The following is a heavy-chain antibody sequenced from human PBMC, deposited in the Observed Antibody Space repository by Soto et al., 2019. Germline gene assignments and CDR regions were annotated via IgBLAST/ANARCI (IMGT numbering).Heavy chain of an antibody. D-gene: IGHD3-22*01. Sequence: SETLSLTCTVSGDSITRTNFYWGWIRQPPGKGLEWLGSIFYSGSTFYNPALKSRVTFSVDTSKNHFSLKLSSVTAADTAVYYCARHKTTMLTVVSAFDPWGQGTRVTVSS. CDR3: ARHKTTMLTVVSAFDP. CDR1: GDSITRTNFY. V-gene: IGHV4-39*02. CDR2: IFYSGST. J-gene: IGHJ5*02.